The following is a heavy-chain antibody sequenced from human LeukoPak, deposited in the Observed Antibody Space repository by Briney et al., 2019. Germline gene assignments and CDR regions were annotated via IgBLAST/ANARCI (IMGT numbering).Heavy chain of an antibody. CDR2: IYYSGST. CDR3: ARATYSSGWGTSDY. Sequence: SETLSLTCTVSGGSISSYYWSWIRQPPGKGLEWIGYIYYSGSTNYNPSLQSRVTISVDTSKNQFSLKLSSVTPADTAVYYCARATYSSGWGTSDYWGQGTLVTVSS. J-gene: IGHJ4*02. D-gene: IGHD6-19*01. V-gene: IGHV4-59*01. CDR1: GGSISSYY.